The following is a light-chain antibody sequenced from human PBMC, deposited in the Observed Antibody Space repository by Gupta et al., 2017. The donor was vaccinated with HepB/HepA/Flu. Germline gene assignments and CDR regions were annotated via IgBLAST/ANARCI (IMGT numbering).Light chain of an antibody. Sequence: EIVLTQSPATLSLSPGERATLSCRASQSVSSYLAWYQQKPGQAPRLLIYDASNRATGIPARFSGSGSGKDFTLTSSSLEPEDFAVYYCQQSSNGAWTFGQGTKVEIK. CDR1: QSVSSY. V-gene: IGKV3-11*01. CDR2: DAS. J-gene: IGKJ1*01. CDR3: QQSSNGAWT.